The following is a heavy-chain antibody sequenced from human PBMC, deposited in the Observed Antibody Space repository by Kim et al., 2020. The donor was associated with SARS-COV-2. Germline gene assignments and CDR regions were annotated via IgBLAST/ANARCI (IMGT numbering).Heavy chain of an antibody. CDR2: VDYSGST. V-gene: IGHV4-31*03. Sequence: SETLSLTCSVSRGSVSRPGYYWTWIRHHPEKGLEWIGYVDYSGSTYYNPSLKPRLTISSDKSKNDFSLKLTSITAADAATYHCARGLGSGRIRYNWFDTWGPGTLVTVSS. D-gene: IGHD3-10*01. J-gene: IGHJ5*02. CDR1: RGSVSRPGYY. CDR3: ARGLGSGRIRYNWFDT.